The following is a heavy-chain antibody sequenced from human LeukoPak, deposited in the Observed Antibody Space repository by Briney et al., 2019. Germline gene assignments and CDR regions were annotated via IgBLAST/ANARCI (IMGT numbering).Heavy chain of an antibody. D-gene: IGHD3-16*01. CDR3: ARGGDKRLARNWFDP. J-gene: IGHJ5*02. V-gene: IGHV3-30*02. Sequence: GGSLRLSCGASGFTFSRYGIHWVRQAPGKGLEWVAFIRYDGSNKNYADSVKGRFTISRDNSKNTLYLQMNSLRAEDTAVYYCARGGDKRLARNWFDPWGQGTVVTVSS. CDR2: IRYDGSNK. CDR1: GFTFSRYG.